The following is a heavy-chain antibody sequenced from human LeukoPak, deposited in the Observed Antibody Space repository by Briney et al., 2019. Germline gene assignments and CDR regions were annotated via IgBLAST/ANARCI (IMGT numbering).Heavy chain of an antibody. J-gene: IGHJ2*01. D-gene: IGHD3-22*01. Sequence: ASVKVSCKASGYTFTGYYMHWVRQAPGQGLEWMGWINPNSGGTNYAQKFQGRVTMTRDTSINTAYMELSRLRSDDTAVYYCAINPDSSGGGSDWYFDLWGRGTLVTVTS. CDR1: GYTFTGYY. V-gene: IGHV1-2*02. CDR2: INPNSGGT. CDR3: AINPDSSGGGSDWYFDL.